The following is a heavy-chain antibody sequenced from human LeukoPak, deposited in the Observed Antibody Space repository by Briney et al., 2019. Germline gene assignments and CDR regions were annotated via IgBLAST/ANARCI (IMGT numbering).Heavy chain of an antibody. CDR2: INPLRGIT. V-gene: IGHV1-46*01. CDR3: TRTIGYRPVAGLKEKWFDP. CDR1: GYTFTSYG. Sequence: ASVKVSCKASGYTFTSYGISWVRQAPGQGLEWMGIINPLRGITIYAQKFQGRVTMTSDTSTNTVYMELSSLISEDTAVYYCTRTIGYRPVAGLKEKWFDPWGQGTLVTVSS. J-gene: IGHJ5*02. D-gene: IGHD6-19*01.